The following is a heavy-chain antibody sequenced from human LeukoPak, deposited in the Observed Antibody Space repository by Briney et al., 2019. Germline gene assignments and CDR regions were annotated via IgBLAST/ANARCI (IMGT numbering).Heavy chain of an antibody. CDR1: GGSISSYY. CDR2: INHSGST. J-gene: IGHJ4*02. V-gene: IGHV4-34*01. Sequence: SSETLSLTCTVSGGSISSYYWSWIRQPPGKGLEWIGEINHSGSTNYNPSLKSRVAISVDTSKNQFSLKLSSVTAADTAVYYCARAGFMRRVDYWGQGTLVTVSS. CDR3: ARAGFMRRVDY.